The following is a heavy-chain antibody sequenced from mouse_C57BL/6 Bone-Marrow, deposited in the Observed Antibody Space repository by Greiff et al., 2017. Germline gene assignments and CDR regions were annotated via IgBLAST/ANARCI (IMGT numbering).Heavy chain of an antibody. CDR3: ARSNYGSFAWFAY. CDR2: IYPGDGDT. V-gene: IGHV1-80*01. D-gene: IGHD1-1*01. Sequence: LVESGAELVKPGASVKISCKASGYAFSSYWMNWVKQRPGKGLEWIGQIYPGDGDTNYNGKFKGKATLTADKSSSTAYMQLSSLTSEDSAVYFCARSNYGSFAWFAYWGQGTLVTVSA. CDR1: GYAFSSYW. J-gene: IGHJ3*01.